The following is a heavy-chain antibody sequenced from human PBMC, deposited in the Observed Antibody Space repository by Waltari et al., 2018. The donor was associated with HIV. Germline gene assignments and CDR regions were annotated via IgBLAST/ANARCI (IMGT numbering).Heavy chain of an antibody. CDR1: GYNFGSYW. CDR2: ICPGDSET. CDR3: ARVLIGADNSFDF. V-gene: IGHV5-51*01. J-gene: IGHJ3*01. Sequence: EVQLVQSGPEVKKPGESAKVSCRISGYNFGSYWIGWVRQMSGKGLEWMGIICPGDSETRYNPSFQGKVTISADTSINTAYLQWHRLQASDTAVYYCARVLIGADNSFDFWGQGTMVTVSS. D-gene: IGHD2-21*01.